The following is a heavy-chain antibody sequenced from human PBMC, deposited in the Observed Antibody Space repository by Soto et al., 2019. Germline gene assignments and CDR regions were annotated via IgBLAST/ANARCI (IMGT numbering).Heavy chain of an antibody. CDR2: IYYSGST. D-gene: IGHD3-10*01. V-gene: IGHV4-39*01. CDR3: ASQWGFGELSSYWYFDL. J-gene: IGHJ2*01. Sequence: QLQLQESGPGLVKPSETLSLTCTVSGGSISSSSYYWGWIRQPPGKGLEWIGSIYYSGSTYYNPSLNSRVTLSVDTFRTQFSLMLGFVTAADTAVYYCASQWGFGELSSYWYFDLWGRGTLVTVSS. CDR1: GGSISSSSYY.